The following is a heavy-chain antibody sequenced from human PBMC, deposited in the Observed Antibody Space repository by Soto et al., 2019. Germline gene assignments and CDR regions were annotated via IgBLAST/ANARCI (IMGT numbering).Heavy chain of an antibody. V-gene: IGHV1-69*12. Sequence: QVQLVQSGAEVKKPGSSVKVSCKASGGTFSSYAISWVRQAPGPGLEWMGGIIPIFGTANYAHKFQGRVTITADESTSTAYMELSSLRSEDTAVYYCARRGGYSGYETPYGMDVWGQGTTVTVSS. J-gene: IGHJ6*02. CDR1: GGTFSSYA. D-gene: IGHD5-12*01. CDR3: ARRGGYSGYETPYGMDV. CDR2: IIPIFGTA.